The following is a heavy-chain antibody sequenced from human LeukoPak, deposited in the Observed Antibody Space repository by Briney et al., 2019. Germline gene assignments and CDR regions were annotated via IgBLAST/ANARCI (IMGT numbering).Heavy chain of an antibody. J-gene: IGHJ4*02. Sequence: PGGSLRLSCAASGFTFSSYWMTWVRQAPGKGLEWVANIKTDGSHTYYVDSVKGRFTTSRDNAKNLLFLQLGSLRADDTGVYYCARASMGGRDYHLDSWGQGTLVTVSS. CDR3: ARASMGGRDYHLDS. CDR1: GFTFSSYW. V-gene: IGHV3-7*01. D-gene: IGHD4/OR15-4a*01. CDR2: IKTDGSHT.